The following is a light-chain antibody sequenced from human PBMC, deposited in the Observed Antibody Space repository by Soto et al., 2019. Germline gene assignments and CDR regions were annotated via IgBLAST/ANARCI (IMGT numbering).Light chain of an antibody. CDR3: QQRSNWPPIT. CDR2: DAS. CDR1: QSVSSY. V-gene: IGKV3-11*01. J-gene: IGKJ5*01. Sequence: EIVLTQSPATLSLSPGERATLSCRASQSVSSYLAWYQQKPGQAPRLLIYDASNRATGIPARFSGSGSGTDFTLTISSLEPEDFEVYYCQQRSNWPPITFGPGTRLEIK.